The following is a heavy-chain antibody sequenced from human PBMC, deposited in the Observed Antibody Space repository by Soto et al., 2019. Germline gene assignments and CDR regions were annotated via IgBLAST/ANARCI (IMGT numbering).Heavy chain of an antibody. V-gene: IGHV4-34*01. CDR3: ARGQIIAVAGV. CDR2: INHSGST. CDR1: GGSFSGYY. D-gene: IGHD6-19*01. J-gene: IGHJ4*02. Sequence: SETLSLTCAVYGGSFSGYYWSWIRQPPGKGLEWIGEINHSGSTNYNPSLKSRVTISVDTSKNQFSLKLSSVTAADTAVYYCARGQIIAVAGVWDQGTLVTVSS.